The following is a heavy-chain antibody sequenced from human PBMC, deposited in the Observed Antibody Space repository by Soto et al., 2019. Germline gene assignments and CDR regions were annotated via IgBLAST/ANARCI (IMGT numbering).Heavy chain of an antibody. V-gene: IGHV4-30-2*01. CDR2: FYHSGST. J-gene: IGHJ4*02. D-gene: IGHD3-10*01. Sequence: SETLSLTCDVSGGSISSGAYSWSWIRQPPGKGLEWIGYFYHSGSTYYHPSLKSRVTISVDTSKNQFSLKLSSVTAADTAVYYCARVVLGMGTAYFDYWGQGTLVTVSS. CDR3: ARVVLGMGTAYFDY. CDR1: GGSISSGAYS.